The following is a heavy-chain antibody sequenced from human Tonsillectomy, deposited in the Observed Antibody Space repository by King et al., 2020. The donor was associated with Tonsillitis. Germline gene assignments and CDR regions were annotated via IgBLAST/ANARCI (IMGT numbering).Heavy chain of an antibody. V-gene: IGHV1-2*02. D-gene: IGHD3-22*01. CDR3: ATNALESDSSAYRDFRH. J-gene: IGHJ1*01. Sequence: VQLVQSGAELRKPGASVTVSCRTSGDTFTGHFVHWVRQAPGQGLEWLGWINPKSGDTHYAQPFQGRVTMSGDVSITTAYMGLSSLRPDDTAVYYCATNALESDSSAYRDFRHWGQGTLVTVSS. CDR2: INPKSGDT. CDR1: GDTFTGHF.